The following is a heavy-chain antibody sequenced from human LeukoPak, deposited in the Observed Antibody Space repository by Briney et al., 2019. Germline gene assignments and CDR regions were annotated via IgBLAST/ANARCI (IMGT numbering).Heavy chain of an antibody. CDR3: AKGSLEMATIRHAFDI. J-gene: IGHJ3*02. Sequence: GGSLRLSCAASGFTFSSYAMSWVRQAPGKGLEWVSAISGSGGSTYYADSVKGRFTISRGNSKNTLYLQMNSLRAEDTAVYYCAKGSLEMATIRHAFDIWGQGTMVTVSS. D-gene: IGHD5-12*01. V-gene: IGHV3-23*01. CDR2: ISGSGGST. CDR1: GFTFSSYA.